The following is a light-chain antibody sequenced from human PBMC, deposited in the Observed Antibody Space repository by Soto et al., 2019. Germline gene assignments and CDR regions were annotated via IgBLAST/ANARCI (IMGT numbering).Light chain of an antibody. J-gene: IGKJ2*01. CDR1: QSISSW. Sequence: DIQMTQSPSTLSASVGDRVTSTCRASQSISSWLAWYQQKPGKVPKLLIYKASSLESGDPSRFSGSGSGTEFTLTISSLQPDDFATYYCQQYNSYLYTFGQGTKLEIK. CDR3: QQYNSYLYT. V-gene: IGKV1-5*03. CDR2: KAS.